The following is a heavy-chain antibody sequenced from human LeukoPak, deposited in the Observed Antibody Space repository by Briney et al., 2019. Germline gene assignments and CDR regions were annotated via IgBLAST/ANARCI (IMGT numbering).Heavy chain of an antibody. CDR3: ARAGYTISAYRFDY. Sequence: PSETLSLTCSVSGGSINSNWRSWIRQPAGKGLEFIGRIYTTGMTSYNPSLKSRVSMSVDTSMNKFSLELRSVTAADTAVYFCARAGYTISAYRFDYWGQGALVTVSS. J-gene: IGHJ4*02. V-gene: IGHV4-4*07. D-gene: IGHD3-16*02. CDR1: GGSINSNW. CDR2: IYTTGMT.